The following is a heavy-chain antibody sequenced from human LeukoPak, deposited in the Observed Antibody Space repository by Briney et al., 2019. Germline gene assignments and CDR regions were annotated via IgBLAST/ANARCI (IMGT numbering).Heavy chain of an antibody. CDR2: ICPTGTDR. Sequence: GGSLRLSCAASGFTFSSCGFNWVRQAPGKGLEWVSSICPTGTDRYYADSVRGRFTISRDNAKNSMYLQMASLRDEDTAVYYCATETIGRHYDYWGQGTLLTVSS. CDR1: GFTFSSCG. CDR3: ATETIGRHYDY. V-gene: IGHV3-21*01. D-gene: IGHD1-14*01. J-gene: IGHJ4*02.